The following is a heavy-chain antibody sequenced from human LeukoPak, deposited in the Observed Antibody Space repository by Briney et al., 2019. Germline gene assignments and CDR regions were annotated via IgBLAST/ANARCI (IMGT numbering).Heavy chain of an antibody. V-gene: IGHV4-34*01. D-gene: IGHD3-9*01. CDR2: INHSWST. CDR3: ARGPIDSLSFHYYGLDV. CDR1: GGSFSSNY. Sequence: PSETLSLTCAVNGGSFSSNYWNWIRQHQGKGLEWIGEINHSWSTNYNPSLQSRVTISVDTSNNQFSLRLSSVAPANTAVYYCARGPIDSLSFHYYGLDVWGQGTPVTVSS. J-gene: IGHJ6*02.